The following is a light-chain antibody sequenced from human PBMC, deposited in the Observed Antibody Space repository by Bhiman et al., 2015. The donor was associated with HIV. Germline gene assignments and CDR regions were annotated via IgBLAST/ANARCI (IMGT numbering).Light chain of an antibody. V-gene: IGLV2-14*01. CDR3: GSYTKSKTFI. Sequence: QSALTQPASVSGSPGQSITISCAGTSSDVGGYNYVSWYQQHPGKVPKLMIYDVSKRPSGVSNRFSGSKSGNTASLTISGLQAEDEADYYCGSYTKSKTFIFGGGTKLTVL. CDR1: SSDVGGYNY. J-gene: IGLJ2*01. CDR2: DVS.